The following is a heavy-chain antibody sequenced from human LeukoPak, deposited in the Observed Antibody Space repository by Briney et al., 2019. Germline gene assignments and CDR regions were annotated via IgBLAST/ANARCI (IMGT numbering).Heavy chain of an antibody. CDR3: ARDAVDTANAV. D-gene: IGHD5-18*01. Sequence: GGSLRLSCAASGFTFTTYWMHWVRQAPGKGLVWVSHINSDGSITSYADSVKGRFTTSRDNAKNTLYLQMNSLRAEDTAVYYCARDAVDTANAVWGQGTTVTVSS. CDR2: INSDGSIT. J-gene: IGHJ6*02. CDR1: GFTFTTYW. V-gene: IGHV3-74*01.